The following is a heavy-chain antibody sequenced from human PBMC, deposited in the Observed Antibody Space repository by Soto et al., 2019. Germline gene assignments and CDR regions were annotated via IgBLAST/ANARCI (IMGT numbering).Heavy chain of an antibody. Sequence: ETLSLTCTVSGGSISSYYCTWIRQPPGKGLEWIGYIYYSGKTNYNPSLKSRVTISVDTSKNQFSLKLSSVTAADTAVYYYARGDIYFDYWGQGTLVTVSS. J-gene: IGHJ4*02. CDR2: IYYSGKT. CDR3: ARGDIYFDY. V-gene: IGHV4-59*01. CDR1: GGSISSYY.